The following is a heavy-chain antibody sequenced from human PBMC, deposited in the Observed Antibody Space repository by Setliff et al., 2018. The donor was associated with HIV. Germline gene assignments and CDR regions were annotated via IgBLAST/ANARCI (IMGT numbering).Heavy chain of an antibody. CDR1: GFTFSSYA. Sequence: PGGSLRLSCVASGFTFSSYAMSWVRQAPGKGLEWVSGISGSGGSTYYADSVKGRFTISRDNSKSTLYLQMNSLRAQDTAVYYCAKGLSGPFDYWGQGTLVTVSS. J-gene: IGHJ4*02. CDR3: AKGLSGPFDY. CDR2: ISGSGGST. V-gene: IGHV3-23*01. D-gene: IGHD3-16*02.